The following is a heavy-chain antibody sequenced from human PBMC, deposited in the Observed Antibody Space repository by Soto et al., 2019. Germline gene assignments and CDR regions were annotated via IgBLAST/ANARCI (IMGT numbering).Heavy chain of an antibody. CDR3: ARHGRHCSGGSCYSNWFDP. D-gene: IGHD2-15*01. Sequence: PGESLKISCKGSGYSFTSYWISWVRQMPGKGLEWMGRIDPSDSYTNYSPSFQGHVTISADKSISTAYLQWSSLKASDTAMYYCARHGRHCSGGSCYSNWFDPWGQGTLVTAPQ. J-gene: IGHJ5*02. CDR1: GYSFTSYW. CDR2: IDPSDSYT. V-gene: IGHV5-10-1*01.